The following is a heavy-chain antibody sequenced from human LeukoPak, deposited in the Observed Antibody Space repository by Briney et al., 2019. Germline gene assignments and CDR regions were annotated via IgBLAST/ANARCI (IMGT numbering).Heavy chain of an antibody. Sequence: GGSLRLSCAASGFTFSNYAMNWVRQPPGKGLEWVAVMWDDGTNEYYVESVKGRFTISRDNGKRTLYLQMNSLRAEDTAVYYCAREEVTFGGYAFDIWGQGTMVTVSS. V-gene: IGHV3-33*08. CDR2: MWDDGTNE. D-gene: IGHD3-16*01. CDR1: GFTFSNYA. CDR3: AREEVTFGGYAFDI. J-gene: IGHJ3*02.